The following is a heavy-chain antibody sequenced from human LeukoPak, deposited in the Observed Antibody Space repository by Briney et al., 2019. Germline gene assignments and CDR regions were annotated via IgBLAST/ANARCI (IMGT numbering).Heavy chain of an antibody. J-gene: IGHJ6*02. CDR1: GGSISSGGYY. D-gene: IGHD1/OR15-1a*01. V-gene: IGHV4-30-2*01. CDR3: ASVKNNYYGMDV. CDR2: IYHSGST. Sequence: SETLSLTCTVSGGSISSGGYYWSWIRQPPGKGLEWIGYIYHSGSTYYNPSLKSRVTISVDRSKNQFSLKLSSVTAADTAVYYCASVKNNYYGMDVWGQGTTVTVSS.